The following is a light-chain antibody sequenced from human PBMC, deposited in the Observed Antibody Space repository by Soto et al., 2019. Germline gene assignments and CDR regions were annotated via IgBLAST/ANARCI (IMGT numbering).Light chain of an antibody. CDR3: QQFNIYPIT. V-gene: IGKV1-13*02. J-gene: IGKJ5*01. Sequence: AIQVTQSPSSLSASVGDRVTITCRAIQDIRGALAWYQQKLGKAPKLLIYDVSTVQSGIPSRFSGRGSGTEFTLTITSLQPEDFATYYCQQFNIYPITFGQGTRLEIK. CDR2: DVS. CDR1: QDIRGA.